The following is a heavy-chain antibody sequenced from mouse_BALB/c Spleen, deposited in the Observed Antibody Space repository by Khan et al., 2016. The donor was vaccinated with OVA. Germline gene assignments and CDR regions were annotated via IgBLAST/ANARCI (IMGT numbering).Heavy chain of an antibody. CDR3: AKGVWSYYYTLDY. CDR2: IWGGGST. Sequence: QMQLEESGPGLVAPSQNLSITCTVSGFSLSDYGVSWIRQPPGKGLEWLGVIWGGGSTYYNSALRSRLSISKDNSKSQVFLEMSSLQSDDTAMFYCAKGVWSYYYTLDYWGQGTSVTVSS. J-gene: IGHJ4*01. CDR1: GFSLSDYG. V-gene: IGHV2-6-5*01.